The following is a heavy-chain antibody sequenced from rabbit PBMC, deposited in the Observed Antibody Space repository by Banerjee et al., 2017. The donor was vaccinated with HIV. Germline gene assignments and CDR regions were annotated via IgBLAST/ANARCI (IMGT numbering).Heavy chain of an antibody. Sequence: QSLEESGGDLVKPGASLTLTCTASGFSFSVSYWICWVRQAPGKGLEWIGCIYTGSSGSTAYASWAKGRFTVSKTSSTTVTLQMTSLTAADTATYFCARGLSGNSSYVQLWGPGTLVTDS. CDR3: ARGLSGNSSYVQL. D-gene: IGHD7-1*01. V-gene: IGHV1S40*01. CDR2: IYTGSSGST. CDR1: GFSFSVSYW. J-gene: IGHJ4*01.